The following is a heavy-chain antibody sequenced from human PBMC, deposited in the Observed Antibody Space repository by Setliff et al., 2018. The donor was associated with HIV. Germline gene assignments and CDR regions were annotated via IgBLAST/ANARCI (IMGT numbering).Heavy chain of an antibody. CDR3: ARSFPYYYESSGLYAMDV. J-gene: IGHJ6*02. CDR2: IYRGGST. D-gene: IGHD3-22*01. Sequence: HPGGSLRLSCAASGFTVSSNYMSWVRQAPGKGLEWVSVIYRGGSTYYADSVRGRFTISRDNSKNSLRAEDTAIYFCARSFPYYYESSGLYAMDVWGQGTTVTVSS. V-gene: IGHV3-53*01. CDR1: GFTVSSNY.